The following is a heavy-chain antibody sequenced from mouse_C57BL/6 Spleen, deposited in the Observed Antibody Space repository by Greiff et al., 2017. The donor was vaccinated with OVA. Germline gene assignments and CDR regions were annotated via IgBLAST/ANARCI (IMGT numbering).Heavy chain of an antibody. J-gene: IGHJ2*01. Sequence: VQLQQPGAELVKPGASVKLSCKASGYTFTSYWMHWVKQRPGQGLEWIGMIHTNSGSTNYTEKFKSKATMSVDKSSSTPYMQLSSLTSEDSAVYNCAKGGLGWGYPFDYWGQGTTLTVSS. V-gene: IGHV1-64*01. CDR3: AKGGLGWGYPFDY. CDR2: IHTNSGST. CDR1: GYTFTSYW. D-gene: IGHD2-2*01.